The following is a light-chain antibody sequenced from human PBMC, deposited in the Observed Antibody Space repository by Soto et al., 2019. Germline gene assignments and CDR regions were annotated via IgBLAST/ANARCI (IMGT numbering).Light chain of an antibody. Sequence: DIVMTQSPLSLPVTPGEPASISCRSSLSLLQTNGYNYLDWYLQKPGQSPQLLIYLGSNRASGVPDRFSGSGSGTDFTLKISRVEAEDVGVYYCMQALQTPWAFGQGTKVEIK. CDR1: LSLLQTNGYNY. J-gene: IGKJ1*01. CDR2: LGS. CDR3: MQALQTPWA. V-gene: IGKV2-28*01.